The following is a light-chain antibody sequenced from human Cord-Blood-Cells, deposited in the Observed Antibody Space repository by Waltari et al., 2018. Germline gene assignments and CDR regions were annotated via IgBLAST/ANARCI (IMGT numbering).Light chain of an antibody. CDR3: QQYGSSPRT. Sequence: EIALTQSPGTMSLSPGERATRSCRASQSVSSSYLAWYQQKPGQAPRLLIHGASSRATGIPDRFSGSGSGTDFTLTISRLEPEDFAVYYCQQYGSSPRTFGQGTKVEIK. V-gene: IGKV3-20*01. CDR1: QSVSSSY. CDR2: GAS. J-gene: IGKJ1*01.